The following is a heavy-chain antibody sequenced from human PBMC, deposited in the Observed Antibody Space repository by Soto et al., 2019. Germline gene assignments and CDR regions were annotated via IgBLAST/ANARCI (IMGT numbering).Heavy chain of an antibody. CDR3: ASDYDILTSYDYVWGSPAR. CDR2: IDNSGGIT. J-gene: IGHJ4*02. Sequence: GGSLRLSCAASGFTFSTYAMSWVRQAPGKGLEWVSTIDNSGGITYYADSVKGRFTISRDNSKNTLYLQMNSLRAEDTAVYYCASDYDILTSYDYVWGSPARWGQGTLVTVSS. V-gene: IGHV3-23*05. D-gene: IGHD3-16*01. CDR1: GFTFSTYA.